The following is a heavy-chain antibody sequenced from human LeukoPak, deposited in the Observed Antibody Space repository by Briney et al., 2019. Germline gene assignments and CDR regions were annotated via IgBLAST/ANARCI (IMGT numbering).Heavy chain of an antibody. CDR2: ITSDGSNT. Sequence: PGGSLRLSCAASGFTFSSYWMHWVPQAPGKGLVWVSRITSDGSNTIYADSVKGRFSISRDNAKNTLYLQMNSLRAEDTAVYYCARDDAFDIWGQGTMVTVSS. V-gene: IGHV3-74*01. CDR1: GFTFSSYW. J-gene: IGHJ3*02. CDR3: ARDDAFDI.